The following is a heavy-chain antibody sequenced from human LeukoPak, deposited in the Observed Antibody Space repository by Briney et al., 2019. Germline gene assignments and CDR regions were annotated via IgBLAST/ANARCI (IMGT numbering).Heavy chain of an antibody. J-gene: IGHJ5*02. CDR3: APHPTEGFDP. CDR1: GGSFSGYY. CDR2: INHSGST. Sequence: SETLSLTCAVYGGSFSGYYWSWIRQPPGKGLEWFGQINHSGSTNYNPSLKSRVTISVDTSKNEFSLKLASVTAADSAVNYCAPHPTEGFDPWGQGTLVTVSS. V-gene: IGHV4-34*01.